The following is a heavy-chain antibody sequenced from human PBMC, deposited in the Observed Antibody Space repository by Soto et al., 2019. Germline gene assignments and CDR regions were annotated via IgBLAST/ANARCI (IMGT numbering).Heavy chain of an antibody. CDR3: ARAKITGLFDD. D-gene: IGHD2-8*02. V-gene: IGHV4-34*01. CDR1: GGSFSGYY. J-gene: IGHJ4*02. CDR2: INHSGSP. Sequence: QVQLQQWGAGLLKPSETLSLTCAVYGGSFSGYYWTWIRQPPGTGLEWLGEINHSGSPNYNPSLKSRVAISVGTAKNQFSIKISSVTAADTAVYAWARAKITGLFDDWGQGTMVTVSS.